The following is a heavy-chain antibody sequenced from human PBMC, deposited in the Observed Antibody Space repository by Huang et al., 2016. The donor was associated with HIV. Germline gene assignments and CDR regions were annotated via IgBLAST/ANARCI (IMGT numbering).Heavy chain of an antibody. J-gene: IGHJ4*02. CDR2: ISYDAKTK. Sequence: QVQLVESGGGVVQPGRSLRISCAASGFTFSSYGMHWVRQGPGKGVEGVAVISYDAKTKYYADSVKGRFSISRDNSKTTVYLQLNSLRLEDTAVYYCAKGGSAAAVLDFWGQGTLVTVSS. V-gene: IGHV3-30*18. D-gene: IGHD6-13*01. CDR3: AKGGSAAAVLDF. CDR1: GFTFSSYG.